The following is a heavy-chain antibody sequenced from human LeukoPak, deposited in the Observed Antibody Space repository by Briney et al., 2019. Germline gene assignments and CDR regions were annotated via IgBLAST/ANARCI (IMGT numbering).Heavy chain of an antibody. D-gene: IGHD4-17*01. V-gene: IGHV1-18*01. J-gene: IGHJ4*02. CDR1: GYTFTRYG. CDR2: ISAYNGNT. CDR3: ARDSLTVTTPDY. Sequence: ASVKVSCKASGYTFTRYGITWVRQAPGQGLEWMGWISAYNGNTNYAQKLQGRVTMTTDTSTSTAYMELRSLRSDDTAVYYCARDSLTVTTPDYWGQGTLVTVSS.